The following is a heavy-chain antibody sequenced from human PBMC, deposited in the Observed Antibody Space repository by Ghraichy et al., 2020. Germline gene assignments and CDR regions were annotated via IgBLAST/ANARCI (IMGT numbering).Heavy chain of an antibody. J-gene: IGHJ4*02. V-gene: IGHV1-2*06. CDR1: GYTFSDYY. CDR2: ISPYNGNI. CDR3: VRDKGTNWFLDY. D-gene: IGHD2-8*01. Sequence: ASVKVSCKASGYTFSDYYIHWVRQAPGQGLEWMGRISPYNGNINYAQEFQGRVTMTTDRSITTAFMEVKSLRSDDTAVYYCVRDKGTNWFLDYWGQGTLVTVSS.